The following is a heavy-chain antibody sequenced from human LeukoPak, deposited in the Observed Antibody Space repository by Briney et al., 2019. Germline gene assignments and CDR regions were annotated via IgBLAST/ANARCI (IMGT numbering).Heavy chain of an antibody. CDR1: GGSISSGGYS. V-gene: IGHV4-30-2*01. Sequence: SQTLSLTCAVSGGSISSGGYSWSWIRQPPGKGLEWIGYIYHSGSTYYNPSLKSRVTISVDRSKNQFSLKLSSVTAAGTAVYYCARSPNYGDYYSGGFDPWGQGTLVTVSS. CDR3: ARSPNYGDYYSGGFDP. J-gene: IGHJ5*02. D-gene: IGHD4-17*01. CDR2: IYHSGST.